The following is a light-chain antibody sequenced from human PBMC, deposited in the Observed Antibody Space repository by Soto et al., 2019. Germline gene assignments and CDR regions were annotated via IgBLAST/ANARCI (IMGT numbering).Light chain of an antibody. Sequence: EIVLTQSRTTLSLSPGERATLSCRASQSVRSYLAWYQQKPGQAPRLLIYDASNRATGIPARFSGSGSGTDFTLTISSLEPEDFAVYYCQQRSNWARTFGQGTKVEIK. CDR2: DAS. V-gene: IGKV3-11*01. CDR3: QQRSNWART. J-gene: IGKJ1*01. CDR1: QSVRSY.